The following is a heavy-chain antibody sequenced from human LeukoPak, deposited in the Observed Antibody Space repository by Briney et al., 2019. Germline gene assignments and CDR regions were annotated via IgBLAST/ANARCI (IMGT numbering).Heavy chain of an antibody. CDR2: IKQDGSDQ. Sequence: PGGSLRLSCAASGFTFSSYWMTWVRQAPGKGLEWVANIKQDGSDQYYVDSVKGRFTISRDNAKNSLYLQMNSMRAEDTAVYYCAKDQPTPDYDSSGYFDYWGQGTLVTVSS. CDR1: GFTFSSYW. D-gene: IGHD3-22*01. CDR3: AKDQPTPDYDSSGYFDY. J-gene: IGHJ4*02. V-gene: IGHV3-7*03.